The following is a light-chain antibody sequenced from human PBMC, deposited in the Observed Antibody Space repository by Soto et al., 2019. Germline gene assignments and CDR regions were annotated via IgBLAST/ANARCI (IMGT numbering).Light chain of an antibody. CDR3: QHLGGSQLT. J-gene: IGKJ1*01. CDR2: GAS. Sequence: EIVLTQSPGTLSLSPGERATLSCRASQSVRNSYLAWYQEKPVQAHRLLIYGASSRATGIPDRFSGSGSGTDFTLTISRLEPEDFAVYYCQHLGGSQLTFGQGTKVESK. V-gene: IGKV3-20*01. CDR1: QSVRNSY.